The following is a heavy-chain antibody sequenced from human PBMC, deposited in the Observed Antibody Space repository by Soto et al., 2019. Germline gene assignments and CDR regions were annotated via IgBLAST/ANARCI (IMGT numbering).Heavy chain of an antibody. J-gene: IGHJ4*02. D-gene: IGHD3-3*01. CDR3: ARKQAGFFYGIDY. Sequence: SETLSRTCPVSGGSISTGVYYWIWIRQYPGKGLEWLGYIDDSGYTFYNPSLQSRLTLSMDTSKNQFSLKMSSATAADTAVYFCARKQAGFFYGIDYWGQGTLVTVSS. CDR1: GGSISTGVYY. V-gene: IGHV4-31*03. CDR2: IDDSGYT.